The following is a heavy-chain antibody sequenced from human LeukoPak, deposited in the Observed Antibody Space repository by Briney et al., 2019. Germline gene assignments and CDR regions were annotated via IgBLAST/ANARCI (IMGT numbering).Heavy chain of an antibody. CDR1: GFTFSSYT. J-gene: IGHJ6*02. V-gene: IGHV3-21*01. CDR2: ISSSSNYI. CDR3: AKDISAVAAFYAMDV. Sequence: GGSLRLSCAASGFTFSSYTMNWVRQAPGKGLDWVSSISSSSNYIYYADSVKGRFTISRDNAKNSLYLQMNSLRVEDTAVYYCAKDISAVAAFYAMDVWGQGTTVTVSS. D-gene: IGHD2-15*01.